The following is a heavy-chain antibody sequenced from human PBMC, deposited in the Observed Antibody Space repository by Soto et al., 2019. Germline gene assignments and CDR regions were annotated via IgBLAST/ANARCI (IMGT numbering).Heavy chain of an antibody. Sequence: EVQLVESGGGLVQPGGSLRLSCAVSGFTFSDHFMDWVRQAPGKGLEWVGRSKNKGNNYFTEYAASVKGRFTISRDDSNNCLYLEMSSLKSEDTAVYYCVSLMWDRPYWGQGTLVTVSS. V-gene: IGHV3-72*01. CDR1: GFTFSDHF. J-gene: IGHJ4*02. D-gene: IGHD1-26*01. CDR3: VSLMWDRPY. CDR2: SKNKGNNYFT.